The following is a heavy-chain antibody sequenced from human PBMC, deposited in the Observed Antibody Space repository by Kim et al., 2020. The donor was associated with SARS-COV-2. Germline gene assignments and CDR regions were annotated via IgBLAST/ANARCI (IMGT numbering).Heavy chain of an antibody. Sequence: ASVKVSCKASGYTFTSYDINWVRQATGQGLEWMGWMNPNRGNTGYAQKFQGRVTMTRNTSISTAYMELSSLRSEDTAVYYCAVWLETNYYYYGMDVWGQGTTVTVSS. J-gene: IGHJ6*02. V-gene: IGHV1-8*01. CDR2: MNPNRGNT. CDR3: AVWLETNYYYYGMDV. CDR1: GYTFTSYD. D-gene: IGHD6-19*01.